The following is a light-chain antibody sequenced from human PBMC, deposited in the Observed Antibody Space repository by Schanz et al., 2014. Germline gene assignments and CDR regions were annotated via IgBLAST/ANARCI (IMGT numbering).Light chain of an antibody. CDR1: QGIRNY. V-gene: IGKV1-27*01. Sequence: DIQMTQSPSSLSASVGDRVTLTCRASQGIRNYLAWYQHKPGKVPTLLIYGASTLRPGVPSRFSGSGSGTDFTLTVSSLQPEDVATYYCQKYDRAPWTFGQGTRVEIK. J-gene: IGKJ1*01. CDR2: GAS. CDR3: QKYDRAPWT.